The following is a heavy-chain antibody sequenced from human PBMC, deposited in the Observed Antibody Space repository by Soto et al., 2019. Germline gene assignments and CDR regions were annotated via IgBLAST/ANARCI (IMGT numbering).Heavy chain of an antibody. Sequence: PSETLSLTCTVSGGSISSGGYYWSWIRQHPGKGLEWIGYIYYSGSTYYNPSLKSRVTMSVDTSKNQFSLKLSSVTAADTAVYYCTRASGTTDYDYWGQGTLVTVSS. D-gene: IGHD1-26*01. CDR2: IYYSGST. J-gene: IGHJ4*02. V-gene: IGHV4-31*03. CDR3: TRASGTTDYDY. CDR1: GGSISSGGYY.